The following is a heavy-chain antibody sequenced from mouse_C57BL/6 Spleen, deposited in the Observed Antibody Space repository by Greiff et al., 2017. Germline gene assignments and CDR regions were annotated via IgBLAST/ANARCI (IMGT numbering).Heavy chain of an antibody. D-gene: IGHD1-1*01. Sequence: VMLVESGPGLVAPSQSLSITCTVSGFSLTSYGVHWVRQPPGKGLEWLVVIWSDGSTTYNSALKSRLSISKDNSKSQVFLKMNSLQTDDTAMYYCARHEGSSYYWYFDVWGTGTTVTVSS. J-gene: IGHJ1*03. V-gene: IGHV2-6-1*01. CDR1: GFSLTSYG. CDR2: IWSDGST. CDR3: ARHEGSSYYWYFDV.